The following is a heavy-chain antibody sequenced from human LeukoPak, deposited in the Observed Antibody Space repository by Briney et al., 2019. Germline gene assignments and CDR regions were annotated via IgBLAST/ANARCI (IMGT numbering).Heavy chain of an antibody. CDR1: GFTFSDYY. CDR2: ISSSGSTI. Sequence: GGSLRLSCAASGFTFSDYYMSWIRQAPGKGLEWVSYISSSGSTIYYADSVKGRFTISRDNAKNSLYLQMNSLRAEDTAVYYCARDGTIAAAEFCAFDIWGQGTMVTVSS. D-gene: IGHD6-13*01. CDR3: ARDGTIAAAEFCAFDI. J-gene: IGHJ3*02. V-gene: IGHV3-11*04.